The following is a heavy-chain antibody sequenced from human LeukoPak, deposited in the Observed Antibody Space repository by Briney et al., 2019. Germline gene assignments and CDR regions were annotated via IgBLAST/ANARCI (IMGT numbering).Heavy chain of an antibody. CDR3: ARGRAGYGSGSSSYYYYYYMDV. V-gene: IGHV4-39*07. J-gene: IGHJ6*03. CDR2: IYYSGST. Sequence: PSETLSLTCTVSGGSISSSSYYWGWIRQPPGKGLEWIGSIYYSGSTYYNPSLKSRVTISVDTSKNQFSLKLSSVTAADTAVYYCARGRAGYGSGSSSYYYYYYMDVWGKGTTVTVSS. CDR1: GGSISSSSYY. D-gene: IGHD3-10*01.